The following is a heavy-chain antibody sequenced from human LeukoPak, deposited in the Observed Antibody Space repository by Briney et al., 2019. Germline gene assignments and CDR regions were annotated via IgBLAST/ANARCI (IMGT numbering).Heavy chain of an antibody. V-gene: IGHV3-15*01. Sequence: PGGSLRLSCAASGITFSYAWMSWVRQAPGKGLEWVGRIKSTTDGGTTDYGAPVKGRFIISRDDSKNTLYLQMNSLKTEDTAVYHCNTVKTWNDDPDYWGEGTLVTVSS. CDR2: IKSTTDGGTT. CDR1: GITFSYAW. D-gene: IGHD1-1*01. J-gene: IGHJ4*02. CDR3: NTVKTWNDDPDY.